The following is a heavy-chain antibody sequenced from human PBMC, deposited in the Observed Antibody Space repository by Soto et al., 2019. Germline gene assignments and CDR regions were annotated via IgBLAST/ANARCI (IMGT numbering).Heavy chain of an antibody. CDR1: GFTFSNYG. Sequence: EVQLLESGGGLVQPGGSLRLSCAASGFTFSNYGMSWVRQAPGKGLEWVSALPEIGTNTYYADSVKGLFTISRDNSKNTLFLQINNLRAGDTAVYYCAKKSGVGATWYFDYWGQGTLVTVSS. V-gene: IGHV3-23*01. D-gene: IGHD1-26*01. CDR2: LPEIGTNT. J-gene: IGHJ4*02. CDR3: AKKSGVGATWYFDY.